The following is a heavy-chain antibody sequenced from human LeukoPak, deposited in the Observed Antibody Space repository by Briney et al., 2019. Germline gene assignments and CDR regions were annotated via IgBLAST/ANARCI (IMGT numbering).Heavy chain of an antibody. V-gene: IGHV4-4*02. D-gene: IGHD4-23*01. J-gene: IGHJ4*02. CDR1: GGSISSSSGNC. CDR2: IYHSGSI. CDR3: ARNGGNSDFDY. Sequence: KSSETLSLTCAVSGGSISSSSGNCWTWVRQPPGKGLEWIGEIYHSGSINYNPSLKSRVTMLLDKSKNQFSLKLSSVTAADTAVYYCARNGGNSDFDYWGQGTLVTVSS.